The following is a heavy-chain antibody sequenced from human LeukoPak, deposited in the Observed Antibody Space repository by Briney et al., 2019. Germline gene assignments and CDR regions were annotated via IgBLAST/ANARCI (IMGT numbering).Heavy chain of an antibody. CDR1: GGSFSGYY. Sequence: SETLSLTCAVYGGSFSGYYWSWIRQPPGKGLEWIGEINHSGSTNYNPSLKSRVTISVDTSKNQFSLKLGSVTAADTAVYYCARVTGQQHYDSSGSADYWGQGTLVTVSS. J-gene: IGHJ4*02. V-gene: IGHV4-34*01. CDR3: ARVTGQQHYDSSGSADY. CDR2: INHSGST. D-gene: IGHD3-22*01.